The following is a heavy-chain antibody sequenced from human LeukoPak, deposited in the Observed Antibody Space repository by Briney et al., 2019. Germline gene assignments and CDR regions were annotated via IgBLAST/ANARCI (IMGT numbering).Heavy chain of an antibody. CDR2: ISDTGSIT. CDR1: GFAFSSLA. J-gene: IGHJ4*02. Sequence: PGGSLRLSCAASGFAFSSLAMGWVRQAPGKGLEWVSVISDTGSITYYADSVKGRFTISRDNSKNTLFLQMNSLRAEDTAVYYCAEEDPHGSGGLDYWGQGSLVTVSS. CDR3: AEEDPHGSGGLDY. V-gene: IGHV3-23*01. D-gene: IGHD3-10*01.